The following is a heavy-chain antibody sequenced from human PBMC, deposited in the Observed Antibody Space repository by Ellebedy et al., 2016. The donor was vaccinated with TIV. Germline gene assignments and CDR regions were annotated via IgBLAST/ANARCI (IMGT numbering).Heavy chain of an antibody. J-gene: IGHJ4*02. CDR1: GFIFSDYY. D-gene: IGHD5-12*01. V-gene: IGHV3-49*03. Sequence: GESLKISCAASGFIFSDYYMSWFRQAPGKGLEWVGFIRSKAYGGTTEYAASVKGRFTISRDDSKSIAYLQMNSLKTEDTAVYYCTRDGVATNPDFDYWGQGTLVTVSS. CDR3: TRDGVATNPDFDY. CDR2: IRSKAYGGTT.